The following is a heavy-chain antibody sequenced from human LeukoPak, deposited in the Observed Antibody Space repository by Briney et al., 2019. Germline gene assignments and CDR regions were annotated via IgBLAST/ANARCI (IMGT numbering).Heavy chain of an antibody. J-gene: IGHJ4*02. V-gene: IGHV4-31*11. CDR3: ARRYCGTTNCYYFNF. CDR1: GGSFSGYY. CDR2: ISYSGNT. Sequence: SETLSLTCAVYGGSFSGYYWNWVRQLPGKGLEWIGYISYSGNTYYNPSLKSRVTMSVDTSENLFSLKLNSVTAADTAVYYCARRYCGTTNCYYFNFWGQGTLVTVSS. D-gene: IGHD2-2*01.